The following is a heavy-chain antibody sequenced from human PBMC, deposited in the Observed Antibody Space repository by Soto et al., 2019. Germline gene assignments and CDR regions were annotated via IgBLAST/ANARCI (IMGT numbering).Heavy chain of an antibody. J-gene: IGHJ5*02. CDR1: GGSISSGDYY. Sequence: SETLSLTCTVSGGSISSGDYYWSWIRQPPGKGLEWIGYIYYSGSTYYNPSLKSRVTISVDTSKNQFSLKLSSVTAADTAVYYCARHGERTIRSLNRFDPWGQGTLVTVSS. CDR3: ARHGERTIRSLNRFDP. CDR2: IYYSGST. V-gene: IGHV4-30-4*01. D-gene: IGHD4-17*01.